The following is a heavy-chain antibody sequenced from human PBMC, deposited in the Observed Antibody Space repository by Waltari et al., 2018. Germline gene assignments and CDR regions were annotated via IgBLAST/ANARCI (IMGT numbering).Heavy chain of an antibody. V-gene: IGHV3-21*01. J-gene: IGHJ4*02. CDR1: GFTFSSYS. Sequence: EVQLVESGGGLVKPGGSLRLSCAASGFTFSSYSMNWVRQAPGKGLEWVSSISSSSSYIYYADSVKGRFTISRDNAKNSLYLQRNSLRAEDTAVYYCARGEGSGWYWNYWGQGTLVTVSS. D-gene: IGHD6-19*01. CDR2: ISSSSSYI. CDR3: ARGEGSGWYWNY.